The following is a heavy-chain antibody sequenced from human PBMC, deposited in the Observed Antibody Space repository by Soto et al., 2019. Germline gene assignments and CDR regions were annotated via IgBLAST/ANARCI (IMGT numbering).Heavy chain of an antibody. CDR2: IYYSGST. Sequence: SETLSLTCTVSGGSISSGGCYWSWIRQHPGKGLEWIGYIYYSGSTYYNPSLKSRVTISVDTSKNQFSLKLSSVTAADTAVYYCARYTIIVVVPAAMPDAFDIWGQGTMVTVSS. CDR1: GGSISSGGCY. V-gene: IGHV4-31*03. CDR3: ARYTIIVVVPAAMPDAFDI. D-gene: IGHD2-2*01. J-gene: IGHJ3*02.